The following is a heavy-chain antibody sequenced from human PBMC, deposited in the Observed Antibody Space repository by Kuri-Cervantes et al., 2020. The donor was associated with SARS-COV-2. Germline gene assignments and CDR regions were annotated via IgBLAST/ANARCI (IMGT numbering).Heavy chain of an antibody. CDR3: AKDRYFDGRGGYYELGY. V-gene: IGHV4-39*02. J-gene: IGHJ4*02. Sequence: GSLRLSCTVSGGSIGRRNYYWGWIRQPPGKGLEWIGNIYYSGNTYYNPSLRSRVTISEDTSKNQFSLKLSSVTAADTAVYYCAKDRYFDGRGGYYELGYWGQGVLVTVSS. CDR2: IYYSGNT. D-gene: IGHD3-22*01. CDR1: GGSIGRRNYY.